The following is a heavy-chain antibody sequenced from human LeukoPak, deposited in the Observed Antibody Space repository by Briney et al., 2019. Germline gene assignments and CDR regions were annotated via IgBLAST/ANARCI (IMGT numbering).Heavy chain of an antibody. Sequence: GGSLRLSCAASGFTFSDYYMSWIRQAPGKGLEWVSYISSSGNTIYYADSVKGRFTICRDNAKNSLYLQMNSLRAEDTAVYYCARSARRDGYILDHYYMDVWGKGTTVTVSS. D-gene: IGHD5-24*01. CDR1: GFTFSDYY. CDR3: ARSARRDGYILDHYYMDV. V-gene: IGHV3-11*01. J-gene: IGHJ6*03. CDR2: ISSSGNTI.